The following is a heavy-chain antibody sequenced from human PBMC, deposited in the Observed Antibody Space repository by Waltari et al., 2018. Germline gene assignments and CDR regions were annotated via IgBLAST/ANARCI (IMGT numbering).Heavy chain of an antibody. J-gene: IGHJ6*02. CDR2: IKSAGTIT. V-gene: IGHV3-74*01. D-gene: IGHD3-10*01. CDR3: VRSGFMDV. Sequence: MNWSPQSPGVGMEPTAHIKSAGTITPNAHSVKGRFTISRDNAKNTLYLLMNSRRVDDTAVYYCVRSGFMDVWGPGTTVTVSS.